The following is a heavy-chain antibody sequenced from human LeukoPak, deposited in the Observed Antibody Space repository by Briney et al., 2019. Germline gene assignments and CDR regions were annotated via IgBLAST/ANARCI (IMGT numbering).Heavy chain of an antibody. D-gene: IGHD3-22*01. CDR1: GGSISNYY. CDR2: IYYSGSA. Sequence: SETLSLTCTVSGGSISNYYWSWIRQPPGKGLEWIGFIYYSGSANYNPSLRSRVTISVDTSKNQFSLKLSSVTAADTAVYYCARSTYYYDSSGYYSEYFQHWGQGTLVTVSS. CDR3: ARSTYYYDSSGYYSEYFQH. J-gene: IGHJ1*01. V-gene: IGHV4-59*01.